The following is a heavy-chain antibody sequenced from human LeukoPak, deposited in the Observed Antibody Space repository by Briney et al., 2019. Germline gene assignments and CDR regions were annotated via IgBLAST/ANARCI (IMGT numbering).Heavy chain of an antibody. V-gene: IGHV3-21*01. D-gene: IGHD2-15*01. Sequence: GSLRLSCAASGFTFNNSDMNWVRQAPGKGLEWVSSISSSSSYIYYADSVKGRFTISRDNAKNSLYLQMNSLRAEDTAVYYCARVAPLYCSGGSCYFDPWGQGTLVTVSS. CDR2: ISSSSSYI. J-gene: IGHJ5*02. CDR3: ARVAPLYCSGGSCYFDP. CDR1: GFTFNNSD.